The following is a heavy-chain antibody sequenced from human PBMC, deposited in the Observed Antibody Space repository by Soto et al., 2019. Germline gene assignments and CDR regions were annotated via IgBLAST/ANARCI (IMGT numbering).Heavy chain of an antibody. J-gene: IGHJ3*02. CDR2: IYHSGST. CDR3: ARELSPGLGPRSIVVEGDAFDI. D-gene: IGHD3-22*01. Sequence: SETLSLTCAVSGGSISSSNWWSWVRQPPGKGLEWIGEIYHSGSTNYNPSLKSRVTISVDKSKNQFSLKLSSVTAADTAVYYCARELSPGLGPRSIVVEGDAFDIWGQGTMVTVSS. V-gene: IGHV4-4*02. CDR1: GGSISSSNW.